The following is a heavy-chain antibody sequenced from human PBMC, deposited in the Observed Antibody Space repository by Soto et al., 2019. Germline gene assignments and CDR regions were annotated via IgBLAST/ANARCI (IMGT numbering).Heavy chain of an antibody. Sequence: PGESLKISCQGSGYSFTSYWIAWVRQMPGEGLEWMGIIYPGDSDTRYSPSFQGQVTISIDKSLSTAYLRWTNLKASDTAIYYCARRIADAGRGVTSFGPWGEGTVVSVCS. D-gene: IGHD6-13*01. CDR1: GYSFTSYW. J-gene: IGHJ5*02. V-gene: IGHV5-51*01. CDR2: IYPGDSDT. CDR3: ARRIADAGRGVTSFGP.